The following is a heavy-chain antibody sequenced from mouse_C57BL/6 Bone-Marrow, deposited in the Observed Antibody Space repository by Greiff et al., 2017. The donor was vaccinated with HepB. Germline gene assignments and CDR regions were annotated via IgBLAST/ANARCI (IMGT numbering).Heavy chain of an antibody. Sequence: QVQLQQSGAELVRPGASVKLSCKASGYTFTDYYINWVKQRPGQGLEWIARIYPGSGNTYYNEKFKGKATLTAEKSSSTAYMQRSSLTSEDSAVYFCARGGITTVPFAYWGQGTLVTVSA. CDR1: GYTFTDYY. V-gene: IGHV1-76*01. D-gene: IGHD1-1*01. CDR2: IYPGSGNT. J-gene: IGHJ3*01. CDR3: ARGGITTVPFAY.